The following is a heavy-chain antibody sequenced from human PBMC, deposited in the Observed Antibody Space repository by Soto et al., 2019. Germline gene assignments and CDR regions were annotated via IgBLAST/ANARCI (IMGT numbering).Heavy chain of an antibody. V-gene: IGHV3-7*01. CDR1: GFTFSNYW. CDR2: IKLHGSEK. J-gene: IGHJ4*02. D-gene: IGHD1-26*01. CDR3: ATHYSGSFEY. Sequence: PGGSLRLSCVASGFTFSNYWMSWVRQAPGRGLEWVANIKLHGSEKYYVDSVKGRFTISRDNAKNSLFLQMNSLRAEDTAVYYCATHYSGSFEYWGQGTLVTVSS.